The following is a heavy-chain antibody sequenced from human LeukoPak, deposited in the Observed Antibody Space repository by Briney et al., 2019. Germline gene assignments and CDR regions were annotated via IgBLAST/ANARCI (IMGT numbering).Heavy chain of an antibody. CDR3: ARGSSGSYGELYFDY. D-gene: IGHD1-26*01. J-gene: IGHJ4*02. Sequence: GSLRLSCAASGFTVSSNYMSWVRQAPGKGLEWVSVIYSGGSTYYADSVKGRFTSSRDNSKNTLYLQMNSLRAEDTAVYYCARGSSGSYGELYFDYWGQGTLVTVSS. CDR2: IYSGGST. V-gene: IGHV3-66*01. CDR1: GFTVSSNY.